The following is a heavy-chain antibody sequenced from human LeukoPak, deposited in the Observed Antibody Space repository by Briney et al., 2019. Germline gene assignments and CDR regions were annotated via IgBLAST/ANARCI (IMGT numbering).Heavy chain of an antibody. CDR1: GGSISSYY. J-gene: IGHJ4*02. CDR3: AREPWAEGFDY. D-gene: IGHD7-27*01. Sequence: PSETLSLTCTVSGGSISSYYWSWIRQPPGKGLEWIGYIYYSGTTNYNPSLKSRVTISVDTSKNQFSLKLSSVTAADTAVYYCAREPWAEGFDYWGQGTLVTVSS. CDR2: IYYSGTT. V-gene: IGHV4-59*01.